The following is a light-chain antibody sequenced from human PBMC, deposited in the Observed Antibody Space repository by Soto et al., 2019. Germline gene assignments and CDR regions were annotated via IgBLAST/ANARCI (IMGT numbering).Light chain of an antibody. CDR3: QQYKKWPRT. V-gene: IGKV3-11*01. J-gene: IGKJ1*01. CDR1: PSVTNY. CDR2: GAF. Sequence: EIVLTQSPATLSLSPGERATLSCRASPSVTNYLAWYQQKPGQAPRLLIYGAFNRATGIPARFSGSGSGTDFTLTISRLEPEDFAVYYCQQYKKWPRTFGHGTKVDI.